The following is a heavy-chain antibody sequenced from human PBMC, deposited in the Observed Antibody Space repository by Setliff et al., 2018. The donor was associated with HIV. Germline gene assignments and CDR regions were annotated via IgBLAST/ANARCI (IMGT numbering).Heavy chain of an antibody. CDR3: ARLVAAAGKTGWFDP. CDR2: ISAYNGNT. D-gene: IGHD6-13*01. Sequence: ASVKVSCKASGYTFTSYGISWVRQAPGQGLEWMGWISAYNGNTYYAQKLQGRVTMTTDTSTSTAYMELRSLRSDDTAVYYCARLVAAAGKTGWFDPWGQGTLVSVSS. J-gene: IGHJ5*02. V-gene: IGHV1-18*01. CDR1: GYTFTSYG.